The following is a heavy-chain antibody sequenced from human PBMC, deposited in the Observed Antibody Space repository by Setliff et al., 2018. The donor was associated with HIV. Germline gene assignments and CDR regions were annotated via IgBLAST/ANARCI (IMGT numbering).Heavy chain of an antibody. Sequence: VASVKVSCKASGYTFTGHYLHWVRQAPGQGLEWLGWVHPNSGDAIYAQKFQGRVTMTRDTSINAAYMELRGLRSDDTAVYYCARNFGLSPSGKYYYYYGMDIWGQGTTVTVSS. CDR2: VHPNSGDA. V-gene: IGHV1-2*02. CDR1: GYTFTGHY. CDR3: ARNFGLSPSGKYYYYYGMDI. J-gene: IGHJ6*02. D-gene: IGHD3-10*01.